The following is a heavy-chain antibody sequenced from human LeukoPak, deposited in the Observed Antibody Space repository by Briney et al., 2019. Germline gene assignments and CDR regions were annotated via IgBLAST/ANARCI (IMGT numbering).Heavy chain of an antibody. CDR1: GDSVSSNSAT. D-gene: IGHD3-16*01. J-gene: IGHJ4*02. V-gene: IGHV6-1*01. Sequence: SQILSLTCAISGDSVSSNSATWDWIRQSPSRGLEWLGRTYYRSKWYNDYAVSLKSRVTINPDTSKNQFSLQLNSVTPEDTAVYYCAREGSDGYLFDYWGQGSLVIVSS. CDR2: TYYRSKWYN. CDR3: AREGSDGYLFDY.